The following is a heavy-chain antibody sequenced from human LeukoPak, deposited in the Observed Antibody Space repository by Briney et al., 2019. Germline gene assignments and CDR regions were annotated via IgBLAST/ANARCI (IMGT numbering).Heavy chain of an antibody. Sequence: GGSLRLSCAASGFTFSSYSMMWVRQAPGKGLEWVSYISSSSTTIHYADSVKGRFTISRDNAKNSVYLQMNSLRAEDTAVYYCARGSLYDGDYEMFDYWGQGTLVTVSS. CDR2: ISSSSTTI. CDR1: GFTFSSYS. D-gene: IGHD4-17*01. CDR3: ARGSLYDGDYEMFDY. V-gene: IGHV3-48*01. J-gene: IGHJ4*02.